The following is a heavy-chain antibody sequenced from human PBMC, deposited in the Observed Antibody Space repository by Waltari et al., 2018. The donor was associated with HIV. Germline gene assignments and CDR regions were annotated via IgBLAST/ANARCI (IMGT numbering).Heavy chain of an antibody. V-gene: IGHV3-74*01. Sequence: EVQLVESGGGLVQPGGSLRLSCAASGFTFSSYWMHWVRRAPGKGLVWVSRINSDGSSTNYADSVKGRFTISRDNAKNTVYLQMNSLRAEDTALYYCASLYNYVWGSPPPFDYWGQGTLVTVSS. J-gene: IGHJ4*02. D-gene: IGHD3-16*01. CDR3: ASLYNYVWGSPPPFDY. CDR2: INSDGSST. CDR1: GFTFSSYW.